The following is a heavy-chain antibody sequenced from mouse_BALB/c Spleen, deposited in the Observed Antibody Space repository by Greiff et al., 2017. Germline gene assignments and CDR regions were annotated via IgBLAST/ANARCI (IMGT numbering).Heavy chain of an antibody. CDR3: ARANYYGSSAPLAY. V-gene: IGHV3-2*02. D-gene: IGHD1-1*01. Sequence: DVKLQESGPGLVKPSQSLSLTCTVTGYSITSDYAWNWIRQFPGNKLEWMGYISYSGSTSYNPSLKSRISITRDTSKNQFFLQLNSVTTEDTATYYCARANYYGSSAPLAYWGQGTLVTVSA. CDR2: ISYSGST. J-gene: IGHJ3*01. CDR1: GYSITSDYA.